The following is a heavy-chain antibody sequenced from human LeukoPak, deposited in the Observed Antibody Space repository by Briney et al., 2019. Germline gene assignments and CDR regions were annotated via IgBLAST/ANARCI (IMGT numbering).Heavy chain of an antibody. CDR2: ISAYNGNT. CDR1: GYTFTSYG. D-gene: IGHD3-22*01. V-gene: IGHV1-18*01. Sequence: GASVKVSCKASGYTFTSYGISWVRQAPGQGLEWMGWISAYNGNTNYAQKLQGRVTMTTDTSTSTAHMELRSLRSDDTAVYYCARTEYYYDSSGYYLLDYWGQGTLVTVSS. J-gene: IGHJ4*02. CDR3: ARTEYYYDSSGYYLLDY.